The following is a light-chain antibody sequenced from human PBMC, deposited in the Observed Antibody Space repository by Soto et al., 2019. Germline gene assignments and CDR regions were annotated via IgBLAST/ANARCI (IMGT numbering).Light chain of an antibody. CDR2: GAS. V-gene: IGKV3-15*01. J-gene: IGKJ2*01. Sequence: EIVMTQSPATLSVSPGEGATLSCRASQSITTNLAWYQQKPGQAPRLLIYGASTRATDIPERFSGSGSGTEFTLTISSLQSEDFAIYYCQQYSSWPPDTFGQGTKLEIK. CDR3: QQYSSWPPDT. CDR1: QSITTN.